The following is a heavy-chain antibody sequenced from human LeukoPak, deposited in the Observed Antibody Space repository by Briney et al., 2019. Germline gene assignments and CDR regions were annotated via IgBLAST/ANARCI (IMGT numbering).Heavy chain of an antibody. J-gene: IGHJ4*02. CDR2: IKPDGSGK. Sequence: GGSLRLSCAASGFTFNNYWMNWARQAPGKGLEWVANIKPDGSGKYYADSVKGRFTISRDNATDSLYLQMNSLRGDDTAVYYCARESFEYWGQGVLVTVSS. CDR1: GFTFNNYW. CDR3: ARESFEY. V-gene: IGHV3-7*04.